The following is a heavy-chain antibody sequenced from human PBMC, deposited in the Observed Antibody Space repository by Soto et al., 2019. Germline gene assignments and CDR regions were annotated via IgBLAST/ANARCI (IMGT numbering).Heavy chain of an antibody. J-gene: IGHJ4*02. CDR3: ARDLGGSGDY. CDR2: NYYGGST. D-gene: IGHD1-26*01. V-gene: IGHV4-31*03. Sequence: QVQLQESGPGLVKPSQTLSLTCTVSGGSITSGGYYWSWIRQHPGKGLEWIGYNYYGGSTNYKPSPTTRVTTSVSTAKDRFSLKLSSVTAADTAVYYCARDLGGSGDYGGQGPLLTVS. CDR1: GGSITSGGYY.